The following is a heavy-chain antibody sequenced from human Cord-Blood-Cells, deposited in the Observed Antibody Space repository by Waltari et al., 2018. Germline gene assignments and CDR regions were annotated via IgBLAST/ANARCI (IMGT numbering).Heavy chain of an antibody. CDR2: IYHSGST. Sequence: QVQLQESGPGLVKPSETLSLTCAVSGYSISSGYYWGWIRQPPGKGLEWIGSIYHSGSTYYNPSLKSRVTISVDTSKNQFSLKLSSVTAADTAVYYCARSVEYSGSYNWFDPWGQGTLVTVSS. CDR1: GYSISSGYY. V-gene: IGHV4-38-2*01. D-gene: IGHD1-26*01. J-gene: IGHJ5*02. CDR3: ARSVEYSGSYNWFDP.